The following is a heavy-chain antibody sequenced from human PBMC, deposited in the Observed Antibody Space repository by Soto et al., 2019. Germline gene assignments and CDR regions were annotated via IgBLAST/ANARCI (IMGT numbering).Heavy chain of an antibody. CDR3: ARIITIFGVVIKEAGDY. V-gene: IGHV1-8*01. CDR2: MNPNSGNT. Sequence: QVQLVQSGAEVKKPGASVKVSCKASGYTFTSYDINWVRQATGQGLEWMGWMNPNSGNTGDAQKFQGRVTMTRNTSISTAYMELSRLRSEDTAVYYCARIITIFGVVIKEAGDYWGQGTLVTVSS. D-gene: IGHD3-3*01. CDR1: GYTFTSYD. J-gene: IGHJ4*02.